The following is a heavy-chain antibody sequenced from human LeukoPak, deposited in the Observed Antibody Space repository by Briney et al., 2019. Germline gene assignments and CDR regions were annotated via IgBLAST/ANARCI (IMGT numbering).Heavy chain of an antibody. CDR2: ISIYNDDT. J-gene: IGHJ6*02. D-gene: IGHD5-24*01. CDR1: GFTFTNYD. Sequence: ASVKVSCKATGFTFTNYDINWARQAVGQGLEWMGWISIYNDDTHYAQKFQGRLSMTTDTSRSTVYMELRSLRSDDTAVYFCARSTQLPSEYFNGMDVWGQGTTVTVSS. V-gene: IGHV1-18*01. CDR3: ARSTQLPSEYFNGMDV.